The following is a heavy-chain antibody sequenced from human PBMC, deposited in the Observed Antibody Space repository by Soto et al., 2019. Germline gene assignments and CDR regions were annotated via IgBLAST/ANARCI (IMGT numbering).Heavy chain of an antibody. Sequence: QVQLVQSGAEVKKPGASVKVSCKASGYTFTGYYMHWVRQAPGQGLEWMGWINPNSGGTNYAQKFQGWVTMTRDTSISTAYMELSRLRSDDTAVYYCARAPGGDPPTYYYYGMDVWGQGTTVTVSS. CDR1: GYTFTGYY. J-gene: IGHJ6*02. CDR2: INPNSGGT. D-gene: IGHD4-17*01. CDR3: ARAPGGDPPTYYYYGMDV. V-gene: IGHV1-2*04.